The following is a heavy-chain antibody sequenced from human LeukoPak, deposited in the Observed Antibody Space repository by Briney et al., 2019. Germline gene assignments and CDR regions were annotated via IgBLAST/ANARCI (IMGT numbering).Heavy chain of an antibody. CDR2: ISGSGGST. CDR1: GGSITSSNYY. Sequence: ETLSLTCTVSGGSITSSNYYWGWIRQAPGKGLEWVSAISGSGGSTYDADSVKGRFTISRDDSRNTLYLQMNSLRGDDTAVYYCAKDVGKWESLHFFDYWGQGTLVTVSS. V-gene: IGHV3-23*01. D-gene: IGHD1-26*01. J-gene: IGHJ4*02. CDR3: AKDVGKWESLHFFDY.